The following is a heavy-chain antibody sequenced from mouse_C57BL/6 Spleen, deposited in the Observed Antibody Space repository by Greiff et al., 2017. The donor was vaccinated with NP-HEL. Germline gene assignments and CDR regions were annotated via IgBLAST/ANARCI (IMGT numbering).Heavy chain of an antibody. V-gene: IGHV1-50*01. CDR2: IDPSDGYT. CDR1: GYTFTSYW. Sequence: QVQLQQPGAELVKPGASVKLSCKASGYTFTSYWMQWVKQRPGQGLEWIGEIDPSDGYTKYNQKFKGKATLTVDTSSSTAYLQLRSLTSEDAAVDYCGILVGDYGEGFAYWGQGTLVTVSA. J-gene: IGHJ3*01. D-gene: IGHD2-4*01. CDR3: GILVGDYGEGFAY.